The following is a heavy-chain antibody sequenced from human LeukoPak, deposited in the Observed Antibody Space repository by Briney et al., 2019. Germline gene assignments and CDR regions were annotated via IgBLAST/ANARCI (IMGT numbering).Heavy chain of an antibody. CDR1: GGSFSGHY. CDR3: AREGLSWNWFDP. Sequence: SETLSLTCAVYGGSFSGHYWTWIRQPPGKGLEWIGESTHSGSTNYNPSLKSRVSISVDTSKNQFSLKLTSVTAADTAVYYCAREGLSWNWFDPWGQGTLVTVSS. J-gene: IGHJ5*02. V-gene: IGHV4-34*01. D-gene: IGHD6-13*01. CDR2: STHSGST.